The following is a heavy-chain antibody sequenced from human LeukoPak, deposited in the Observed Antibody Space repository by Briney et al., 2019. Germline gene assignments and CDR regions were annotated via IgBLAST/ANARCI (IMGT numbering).Heavy chain of an antibody. CDR1: GFTFSRYW. D-gene: IGHD5-24*01. J-gene: IGHJ4*02. CDR3: ARSINPDY. Sequence: PGGSLRLSCAASGFTFSRYWMHWVRQAPGKGPVWVSRINSDGSRTTYADSVKGRFTISRDNAKNTLYMQVNSLRAEDTAVYYCARSINPDYWGQGTLVTVSS. V-gene: IGHV3-74*01. CDR2: INSDGSRT.